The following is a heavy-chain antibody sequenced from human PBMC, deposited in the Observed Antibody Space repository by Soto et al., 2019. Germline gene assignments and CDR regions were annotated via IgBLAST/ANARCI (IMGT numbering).Heavy chain of an antibody. V-gene: IGHV4-34*01. CDR2: INHSGST. J-gene: IGHJ4*02. D-gene: IGHD3-22*01. CDR3: ARGRDDSSGYYGY. CDR1: GGSFSGYY. Sequence: SETLSLTCAVYGGSFSGYYCSWIRQPPGKGLEWIGEINHSGSTNYNPSLKSRVTISVDTSKNQFSLKLSSVTAADTAVYYCARGRDDSSGYYGYWGQGTLVTVSS.